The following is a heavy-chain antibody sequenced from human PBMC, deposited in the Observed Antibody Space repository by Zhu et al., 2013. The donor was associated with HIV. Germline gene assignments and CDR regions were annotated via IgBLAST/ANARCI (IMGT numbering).Heavy chain of an antibody. CDR2: INASGGTT. V-gene: IGHV1-46*01. D-gene: IGHD5-18*01. CDR1: GYTFTEYY. CDR3: ARSPGVTFFGYIVGHRHRALDV. J-gene: IGHJ6*02. Sequence: QVQMVQSGAEVKRPGAAVKISCKASGYTFTEYYIQWVRQAPGQGLQWMGIINASGGTTSYAEKFQGRLTLTRDTSTNTVSMELGRLTLADTGIYYCARSPGVTFFGYIVGHRHRALDVWGQGTTVIVS.